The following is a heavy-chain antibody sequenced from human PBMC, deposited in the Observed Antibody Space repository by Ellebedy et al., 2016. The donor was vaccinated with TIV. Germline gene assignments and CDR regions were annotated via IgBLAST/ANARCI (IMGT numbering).Heavy chain of an antibody. CDR1: GFTFSSYA. CDR3: AKNAGSSRWYYFDY. J-gene: IGHJ4*02. Sequence: GESLKISCAASGFTFSSYAMSWARQAPGKGLQWVATITSSGDNTYYADSVKGRFTISRDNSENTLFLQMNSLRAEDTAVYYCAKNAGSSRWYYFDYWGQGTLVTVSS. V-gene: IGHV3-23*01. D-gene: IGHD6-13*01. CDR2: ITSSGDNT.